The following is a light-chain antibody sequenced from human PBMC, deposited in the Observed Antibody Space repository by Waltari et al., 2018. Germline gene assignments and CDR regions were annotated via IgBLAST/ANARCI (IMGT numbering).Light chain of an antibody. J-gene: IGKJ1*01. CDR2: SAS. CDR3: QQSYSEIRT. CDR1: QRISGY. Sequence: DIQLTQLPSSLSASVGDRITITCRASQRISGYLNWYQQKPGKAPKLLIYSASSLQSGVPSRFSGRGSGTDYTLTISSLQPEDFATYYCQQSYSEIRTFGQGTKVEI. V-gene: IGKV1-39*01.